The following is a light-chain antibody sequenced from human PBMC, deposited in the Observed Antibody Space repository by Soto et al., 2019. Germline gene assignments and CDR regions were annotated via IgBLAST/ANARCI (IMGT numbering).Light chain of an antibody. CDR1: QGISSY. J-gene: IGKJ5*01. V-gene: IGKV1-8*01. Sequence: AIRITQAPSSVSASTGDRVTITCRASQGISSYLAWYQQKPGKAPKLLIYAASTLQSGVPSRFSGSGSGTDFTLTISSLEPEDFAVYYCQQRSKWPITFGQGTRLEI. CDR2: AAS. CDR3: QQRSKWPIT.